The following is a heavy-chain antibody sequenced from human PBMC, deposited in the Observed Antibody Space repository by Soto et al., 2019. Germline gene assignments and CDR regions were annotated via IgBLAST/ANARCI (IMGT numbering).Heavy chain of an antibody. Sequence: SETLSLTCTVSGGSIIGFYWSWMRQPPGKGLEWIGYIFYAGTTLYTPSLKSRVTISVDTSDNQFSLKLSSVTAADTAVYYCARHDVISNLHNGMDLWGQGTMVTVSS. CDR2: IFYAGTT. CDR1: GGSIIGFY. J-gene: IGHJ6*02. V-gene: IGHV4-59*01. CDR3: ARHDVISNLHNGMDL. D-gene: IGHD1-7*01.